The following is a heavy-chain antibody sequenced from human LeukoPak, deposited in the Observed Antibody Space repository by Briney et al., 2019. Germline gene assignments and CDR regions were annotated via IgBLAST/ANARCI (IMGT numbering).Heavy chain of an antibody. Sequence: GGSLRLSCAASGFTVSSNYMSWVRQAPGKGLEWVSVIYRGGSTYYADSVKGRFTISRGNSKNTLYLQMNSLRAEDTAVYYCARGRSSWYVSAFDIWGQGTMVTVSS. J-gene: IGHJ3*02. D-gene: IGHD6-13*01. CDR1: GFTVSSNY. CDR2: IYRGGST. CDR3: ARGRSSWYVSAFDI. V-gene: IGHV3-53*01.